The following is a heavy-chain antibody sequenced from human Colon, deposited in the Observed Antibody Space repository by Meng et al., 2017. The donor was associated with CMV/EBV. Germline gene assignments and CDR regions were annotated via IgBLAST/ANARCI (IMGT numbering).Heavy chain of an antibody. J-gene: IGHJ6*02. CDR2: LGGGT. CDR3: AKDRRPYFYAMDV. CDR1: GFTFSSSYA. Sequence: GESLKISCAASGFTFSSSYAMSWVRQAPGKGLEWVSSLGGGTYYADSVKGRFTISRDNSKNTLYLEMNSLGVEDTAVYYCAKDRRPYFYAMDVWGQGTTVTVSS. V-gene: IGHV3-23*01.